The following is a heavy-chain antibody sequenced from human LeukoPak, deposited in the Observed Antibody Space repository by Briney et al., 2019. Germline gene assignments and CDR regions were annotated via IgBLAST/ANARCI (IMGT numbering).Heavy chain of an antibody. CDR2: MNPNSGNT. Sequence: ASVKVSCKASGYTFASYDINWVRQATGQGLEWMGWMNPNSGNTGYAQKFQGRVTMTTDTSTSTAYMELRSLRSDDTAVYYCARGRGGLTTVTTLLDYWGQGTLVTVSS. V-gene: IGHV1-8*01. CDR1: GYTFASYD. D-gene: IGHD4-17*01. J-gene: IGHJ4*02. CDR3: ARGRGGLTTVTTLLDY.